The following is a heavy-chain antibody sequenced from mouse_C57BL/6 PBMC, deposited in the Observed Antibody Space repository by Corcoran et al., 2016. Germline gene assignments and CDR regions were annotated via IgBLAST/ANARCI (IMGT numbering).Heavy chain of an antibody. Sequence: DVQLQESGPGLVKPSQSLSLTCSVTGYSITSGYYWNWIRQFPGNKLEWMGYISYDGSNNSNPSLTNRISITRDTSKNQFFLKLNSVTTEDTATYFCAGSSSLFDYWGQGTTLTVSS. CDR1: GYSITSGYY. D-gene: IGHD1-1*01. CDR3: AGSSSLFDY. J-gene: IGHJ2*01. V-gene: IGHV3-6*01. CDR2: ISYDGSN.